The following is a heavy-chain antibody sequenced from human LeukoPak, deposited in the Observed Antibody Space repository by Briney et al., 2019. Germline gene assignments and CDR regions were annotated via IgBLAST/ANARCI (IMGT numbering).Heavy chain of an antibody. CDR2: ISGYNGNT. CDR1: GYTFTSYG. CDR3: ARDLKRGYSSGRYSWGTGSSNDY. Sequence: ASVKVSCKASGYTFTSYGISWVRQAPGQGLEWMGWISGYNGNTNYAQQKLQGRVTMTTDTSTSTAYMELRSLRFDDTAVYYCARDLKRGYSSGRYSWGTGSSNDYWGQGTLVTVSS. J-gene: IGHJ4*02. D-gene: IGHD6-19*01. V-gene: IGHV1-18*01.